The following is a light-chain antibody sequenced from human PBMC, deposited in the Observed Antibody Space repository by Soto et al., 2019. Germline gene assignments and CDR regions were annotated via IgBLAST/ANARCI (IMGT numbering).Light chain of an antibody. J-gene: IGKJ3*01. Sequence: DIQMTQSPSTLSASVGDRVTITCRASQSISSWLAWYQQKPGKAPKLLIYKASSLESGVPSRFSGSGSGTEFTLTISSLQPDDSATYYCQQYVSYSSFGPGTKVDIK. CDR2: KAS. V-gene: IGKV1-5*03. CDR1: QSISSW. CDR3: QQYVSYSS.